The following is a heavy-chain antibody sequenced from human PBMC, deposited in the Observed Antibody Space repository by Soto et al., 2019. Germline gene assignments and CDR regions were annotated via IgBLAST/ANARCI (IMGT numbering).Heavy chain of an antibody. J-gene: IGHJ4*02. CDR3: AREGTLVPRNAVAGTDLDY. D-gene: IGHD6-19*01. CDR2: INPSGGST. Sequence: QVQLVQSGAEVKKPGASVKVSCKASGYTFTSYYMHWVRQAPGQGLEWMGIINPSGGSTSYAQKFQGRVTMTRDTSTSTVYMELSSLRSEDTAVYYCAREGTLVPRNAVAGTDLDYWGQGTLVTVSS. CDR1: GYTFTSYY. V-gene: IGHV1-46*03.